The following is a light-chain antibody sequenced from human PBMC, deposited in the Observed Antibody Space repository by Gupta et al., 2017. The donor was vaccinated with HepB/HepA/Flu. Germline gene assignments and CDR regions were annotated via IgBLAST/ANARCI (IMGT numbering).Light chain of an antibody. Sequence: QSALTQPASVSGSPGQSITISCNGTSSDAGGYNYVSWYHHHPGKAPHLFLFDVNNRRAGAAARCSGSNSGNTASMAISVLRAEDEAAYYCYPFARSDSSELVLGGGTKLTVL. CDR2: DVN. CDR3: YPFARSDSSELV. CDR1: SSDAGGYNY. V-gene: IGLV2-14*03. J-gene: IGLJ2*01.